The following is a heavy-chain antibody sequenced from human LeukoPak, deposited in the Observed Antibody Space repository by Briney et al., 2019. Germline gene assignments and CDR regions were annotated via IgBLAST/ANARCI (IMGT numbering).Heavy chain of an antibody. D-gene: IGHD6-19*01. CDR2: ISISSSSI. J-gene: IGHJ4*02. CDR1: GFTFSSYT. Sequence: GGSLRLSCAASGFTFSSYTMNWVRQAPGKGLEWVSYISISSSSIYYADSVKGRFSISRDNAKNSLYLQMNSLRAEDTAVYYCARGALAVAGSVIDFWGQGTLVTVSS. CDR3: ARGALAVAGSVIDF. V-gene: IGHV3-48*01.